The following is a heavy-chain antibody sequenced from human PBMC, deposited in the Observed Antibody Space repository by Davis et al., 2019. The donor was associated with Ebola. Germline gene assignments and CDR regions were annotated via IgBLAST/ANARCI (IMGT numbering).Heavy chain of an antibody. CDR1: GYSFTSYW. J-gene: IGHJ4*02. CDR3: ARDRASSGWTNGEFDY. V-gene: IGHV5-51*01. Sequence: GESLKISCKGSGYSFTSYWIGWVRQMPGKGLEWMGIIYPGDSDTRYSPSFQGQVTISADKSISTAYLQWSSLKASDTAIYYCARDRASSGWTNGEFDYWGQGTLVTVSS. CDR2: IYPGDSDT. D-gene: IGHD6-19*01.